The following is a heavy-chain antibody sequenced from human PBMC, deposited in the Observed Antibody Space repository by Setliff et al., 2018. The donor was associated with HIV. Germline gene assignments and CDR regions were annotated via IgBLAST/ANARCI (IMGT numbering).Heavy chain of an antibody. J-gene: IGHJ6*02. V-gene: IGHV4-31*03. Sequence: SETLSLTCTVSGGSITSGTYYWNWIRQHPGKGLEWIGYIYYSGSTYYNPSLKSRITISVDTSKNQFSLTLNSVTAADTAVYYCARDEGVVAATETYYYNGLDVWGQGTTVTVFS. D-gene: IGHD2-15*01. CDR3: ARDEGVVAATETYYYNGLDV. CDR1: GGSITSGTYY. CDR2: IYYSGST.